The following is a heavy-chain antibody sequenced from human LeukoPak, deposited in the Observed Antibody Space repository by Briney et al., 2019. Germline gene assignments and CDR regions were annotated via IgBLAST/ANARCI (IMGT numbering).Heavy chain of an antibody. V-gene: IGHV3-23*01. CDR1: GLIFNKYA. CDR2: IHGHDGAT. Sequence: GGSLRLSCVTSGLIFNKYAMSWARQTPGEGLEWVARIHGHDGATYYPDSVRGRFTISRDTSKNTVFLQLNNLRAEDTAIYYCARDDAVTGGYLDFWGQGTLVSVSS. J-gene: IGHJ4*02. CDR3: ARDDAVTGGYLDF. D-gene: IGHD3-10*01.